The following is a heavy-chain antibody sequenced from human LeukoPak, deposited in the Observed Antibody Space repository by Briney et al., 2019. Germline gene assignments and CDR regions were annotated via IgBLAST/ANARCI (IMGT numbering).Heavy chain of an antibody. D-gene: IGHD4-17*01. CDR1: GGSISSGGYC. CDR3: AREAYGDYVDY. Sequence: PSETLSLTCTVSGGSISSGGYCWSWIRQHPGKGLEWIGYIYYSGSTYYNPSLKSRVTISVDTSKNQFSLKLSSVTAADTAVYYCAREAYGDYVDYWGQGTLVTVSS. CDR2: IYYSGST. V-gene: IGHV4-31*03. J-gene: IGHJ4*02.